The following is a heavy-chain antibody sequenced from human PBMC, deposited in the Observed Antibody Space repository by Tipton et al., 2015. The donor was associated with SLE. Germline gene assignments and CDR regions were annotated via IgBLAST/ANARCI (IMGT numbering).Heavy chain of an antibody. CDR3: ARADIAVAGTFDH. D-gene: IGHD6-19*01. J-gene: IGHJ4*02. V-gene: IGHV4-39*07. CDR1: GGSISSSSYY. CDR2: IYYSGST. Sequence: TLSLTCTVSGGSISSSSYYWGWIRQPPGKGLEWIGSIYYSGSTYYNPSLKSRVTISVDTSKNQFSLKLSSVTAADTAVYYCARADIAVAGTFDHWGQGTLVTVSS.